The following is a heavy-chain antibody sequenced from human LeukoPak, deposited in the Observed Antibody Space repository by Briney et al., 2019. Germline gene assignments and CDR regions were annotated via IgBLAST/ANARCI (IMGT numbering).Heavy chain of an antibody. CDR3: ANLMVRGVLLIDY. Sequence: ASVKVSCKASGYTFTGYYMHWVRQAPGQGLEWMGWINPNSGGTNYAQKFQGRVTMTRDTSISTAYMELNSLRAEDTAVYYCANLMVRGVLLIDYWGQGTLVTVSS. CDR2: INPNSGGT. D-gene: IGHD3-10*01. J-gene: IGHJ4*02. V-gene: IGHV1-2*02. CDR1: GYTFTGYY.